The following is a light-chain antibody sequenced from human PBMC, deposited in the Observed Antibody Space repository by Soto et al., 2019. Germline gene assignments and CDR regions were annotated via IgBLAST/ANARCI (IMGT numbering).Light chain of an antibody. J-gene: IGKJ1*01. CDR2: AAS. V-gene: IGKV1-39*01. CDR3: PQTYTSVAT. Sequence: DIPVTQSPSSLSASVGDSVTLSCQTSQRVDSYIHWYQHQSGKPPKLLIYAASTLQDGVPSRFSGGGSGTAFPLILTRLQTGDSATYYWPQTYTSVATFGQGTKV. CDR1: QRVDSY.